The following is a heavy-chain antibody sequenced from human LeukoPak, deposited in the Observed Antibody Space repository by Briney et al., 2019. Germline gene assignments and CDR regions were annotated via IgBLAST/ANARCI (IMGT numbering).Heavy chain of an antibody. V-gene: IGHV3-23*01. D-gene: IGHD2-15*01. Sequence: GGSLRLSCAASGFTFSSSAMSWVRQAPGKGLEWVSAISNNGGYTYYADSVQGRFTISRDNSKSTLCLQMNSLRAEDTAVNYCAKQLGYCSDGSCYFPYWGQGTLVTVSS. CDR2: ISNNGGYT. CDR1: GFTFSSSA. J-gene: IGHJ4*02. CDR3: AKQLGYCSDGSCYFPY.